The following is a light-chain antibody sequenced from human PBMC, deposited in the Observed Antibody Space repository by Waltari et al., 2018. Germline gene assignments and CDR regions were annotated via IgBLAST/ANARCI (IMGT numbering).Light chain of an antibody. Sequence: DIQTTQSPSSLSASVGDRVTITCRASQFIVTYLNWYQQKPGEAPKLLIYATSTLQTGVPSRFSGSGTGTDFTLTISSLQPEDLATYYCQQSFSTPPLTFGGGTKVEVK. V-gene: IGKV1-39*01. CDR2: ATS. J-gene: IGKJ4*01. CDR3: QQSFSTPPLT. CDR1: QFIVTY.